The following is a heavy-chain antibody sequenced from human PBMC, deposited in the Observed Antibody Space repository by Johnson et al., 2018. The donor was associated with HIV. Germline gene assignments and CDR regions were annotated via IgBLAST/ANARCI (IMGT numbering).Heavy chain of an antibody. D-gene: IGHD1-26*01. CDR3: AGRELDAFDI. V-gene: IGHV3-23*04. J-gene: IGHJ3*02. Sequence: VQLVESGGGLVKPGGSLRLSCAASRFTFSDYYMSWIRQTPGKGLEYVSAISSNGGSTYYVDSVKGRFTISRDNSKNTLYLQMNSLRAEDTAVYYCAGRELDAFDIWGQGTMVTVSS. CDR1: RFTFSDYY. CDR2: ISSNGGST.